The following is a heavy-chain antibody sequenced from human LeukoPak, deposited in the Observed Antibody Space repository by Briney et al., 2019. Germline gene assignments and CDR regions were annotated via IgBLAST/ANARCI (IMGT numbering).Heavy chain of an antibody. D-gene: IGHD3-10*01. CDR1: GASISSGDYL. Sequence: SQTLSLTCTVSGASISSGDYLWSWIRQPPGMGLEWIGNIYYSGSTYYNPSLKSRVTISVDTSKNQFSLKLSSVTAADTAVYYCARALITMVRGVPPYYFDYWGQGTLVTVSS. V-gene: IGHV4-30-4*01. J-gene: IGHJ4*02. CDR3: ARALITMVRGVPPYYFDY. CDR2: IYYSGST.